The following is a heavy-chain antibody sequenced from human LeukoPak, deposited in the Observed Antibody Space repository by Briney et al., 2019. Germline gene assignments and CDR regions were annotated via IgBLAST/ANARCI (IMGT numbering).Heavy chain of an antibody. CDR2: NSDNGGST. CDR3: AKAGSGSYYDY. J-gene: IGHJ4*02. V-gene: IGHV3-23*01. CDR1: GFTFSRYA. D-gene: IGHD1-26*01. Sequence: GGSLRLSCAASGFTFSRYATSWVRQAPGKGLEWVSDNSDNGGSTHYEDSVKGRFTISRDNSKNTLYLQMNSLRAEDTAVYYCAKAGSGSYYDYWGQGTLVTVSS.